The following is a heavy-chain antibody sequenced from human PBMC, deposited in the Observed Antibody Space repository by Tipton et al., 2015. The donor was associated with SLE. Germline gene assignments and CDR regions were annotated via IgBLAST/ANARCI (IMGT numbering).Heavy chain of an antibody. CDR2: ISSSGSTI. V-gene: IGHV3-48*03. J-gene: IGHJ6*03. CDR3: AREGITHYYYYMDV. Sequence: GSLRLSCAASGFTFSSYEMNWVRQAPGKGLEWVSYISSSGSTIYYADSVKGRFTISRDNAKNSLYLQMNSLRAEDTAVYYCAREGITHYYYYMDVWGKGTTVTVSS. CDR1: GFTFSSYE. D-gene: IGHD3-10*01.